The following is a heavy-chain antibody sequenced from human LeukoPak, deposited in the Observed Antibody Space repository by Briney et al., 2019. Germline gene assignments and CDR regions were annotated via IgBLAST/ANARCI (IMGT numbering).Heavy chain of an antibody. V-gene: IGHV1-2*02. Sequence: ASVKVSCKVSGYTFTGYYMHWVRQAPGQGLEWMGWINPKSGGTSYAQKFQGRVTMTRNTSISTAYMELSSLRSEDTAVYYCATGSGGSFVYYYWRDVWGKGTTVTISS. D-gene: IGHD1-1*01. CDR2: INPKSGGT. J-gene: IGHJ6*04. CDR3: ATGSGGSFVYYYWRDV. CDR1: GYTFTGYY.